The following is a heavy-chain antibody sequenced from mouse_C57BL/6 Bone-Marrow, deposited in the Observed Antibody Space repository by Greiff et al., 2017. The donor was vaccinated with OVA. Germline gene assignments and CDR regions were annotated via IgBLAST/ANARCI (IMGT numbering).Heavy chain of an antibody. V-gene: IGHV1-18*01. CDR3: ARKGPYYYGSYWYFDV. CDR1: GYTFTDYN. Sequence: VQLQQSGPELVKPGASVKIPCKASGYTFTDYNMDWVKQSHGKSLEWIGDINPNNGGTIYNQKFKGKATLTVDKSSSTAYMELRSLPSEDTAVYYCARKGPYYYGSYWYFDVWGTGTTVTVSS. D-gene: IGHD1-1*01. CDR2: INPNNGGT. J-gene: IGHJ1*03.